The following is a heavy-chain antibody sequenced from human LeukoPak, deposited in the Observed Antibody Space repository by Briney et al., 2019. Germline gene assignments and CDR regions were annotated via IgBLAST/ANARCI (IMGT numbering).Heavy chain of an antibody. CDR2: IIPIFGTA. D-gene: IGHD3-9*01. CDR3: AREDDISLSHFDY. CDR1: GGTFSSYA. J-gene: IGHJ4*02. Sequence: SVKVSCKASGGTFSSYAISWVRQAPGQGLEWMGGIIPIFGTANYAQKFQGRVTITADESTSTAYMELSSLRSEDTAVYYCAREDDISLSHFDYWGQGTLVTVSS. V-gene: IGHV1-69*01.